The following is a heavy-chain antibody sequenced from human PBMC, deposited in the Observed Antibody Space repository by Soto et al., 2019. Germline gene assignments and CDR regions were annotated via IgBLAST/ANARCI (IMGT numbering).Heavy chain of an antibody. J-gene: IGHJ3*02. CDR2: ISYDGSNK. CDR1: GFTFSSYA. CDR3: ARGGQGYYDFWSGYYAFDI. D-gene: IGHD3-3*01. Sequence: GGSLRLSCAASGFTFSSYAMHWVRQAPGKGLEWVAVISYDGSNKYYADSVKGRFTISRDNSKNTLYLQMNSLRAEDTAVYYCARGGQGYYDFWSGYYAFDIWGQGTMVTVSS. V-gene: IGHV3-30*04.